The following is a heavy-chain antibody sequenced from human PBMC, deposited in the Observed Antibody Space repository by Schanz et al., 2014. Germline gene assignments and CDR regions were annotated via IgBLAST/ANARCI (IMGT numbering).Heavy chain of an antibody. J-gene: IGHJ4*02. Sequence: EVQLAESGGGLVQPGGSLRLSCAVSGFTVSSNHMSWVRQAPGKGLEWVSTIYASGATYYADSVKRRFTISRDISKNTLHLQVTSLRAEDTAIYYCARDGNYYGSRNYYKTPYYFDYWGQGTLVTVSS. CDR2: IYASGAT. CDR3: ARDGNYYGSRNYYKTPYYFDY. V-gene: IGHV3-66*01. CDR1: GFTVSSNH. D-gene: IGHD3-10*01.